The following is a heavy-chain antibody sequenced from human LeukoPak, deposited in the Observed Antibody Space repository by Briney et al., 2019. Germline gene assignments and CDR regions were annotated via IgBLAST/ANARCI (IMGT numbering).Heavy chain of an antibody. CDR1: AGSIRSHY. CDR2: IYYSGST. CDR3: AREGIAAAGGCNWFDP. J-gene: IGHJ5*02. D-gene: IGHD6-13*01. Sequence: SKTLSLTCTVSAGSIRSHYWSWIRQPPGKGLEWIGYIYYSGSTNYNPSLKSRVTISVDTSKNQFSLKLSSVTAADTAVYYCAREGIAAAGGCNWFDPWGQGTLVTVSS. V-gene: IGHV4-59*11.